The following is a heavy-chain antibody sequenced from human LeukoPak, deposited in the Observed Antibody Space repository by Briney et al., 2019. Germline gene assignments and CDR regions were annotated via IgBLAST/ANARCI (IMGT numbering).Heavy chain of an antibody. V-gene: IGHV3-23*01. CDR1: GFTFSSYG. CDR2: ISGSGGST. J-gene: IGHJ4*02. Sequence: GGSLRLSCAASGFTFSSYGMSWVRQAPGKGLEWVSAISGSGGSTYYADSVKGRFTISRDNSKNTLYLQMNSLRAEDTAVYYCAKDASYCSGGSCYSHYWGQGTLVTVSS. CDR3: AKDASYCSGGSCYSHY. D-gene: IGHD2-15*01.